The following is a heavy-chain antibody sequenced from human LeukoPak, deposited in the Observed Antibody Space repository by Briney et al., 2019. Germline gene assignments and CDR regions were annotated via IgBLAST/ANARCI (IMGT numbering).Heavy chain of an antibody. V-gene: IGHV4-39*02. J-gene: IGHJ4*02. CDR3: ARHYYDNTGYYYLDY. Sequence: SETLSLTCNVSGGAVTGSTYYWAWIRQPPGKGLEWIGSMYYSGSTFYTPSLKSRVTISVDTSKNHFSLKLTSVTAADTATHYCARHYYDNTGYYYLDYWGQGTLVTVSS. CDR1: GGAVTGSTYY. D-gene: IGHD3-22*01. CDR2: MYYSGST.